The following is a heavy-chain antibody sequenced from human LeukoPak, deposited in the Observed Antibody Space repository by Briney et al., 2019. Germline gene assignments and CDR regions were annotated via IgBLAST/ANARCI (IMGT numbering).Heavy chain of an antibody. Sequence: PSETLSLTCTVSGGSVRSSSYYWGWIRQPPGKGLEWIGSIYYSGSTYYNPSLKSRVTISVDTSKNQFSLKLSSVTAADTAVYYCARRYSSPSRYFDPWGQGTLVTVSS. D-gene: IGHD6-13*01. CDR1: GGSVRSSSYY. CDR2: IYYSGST. J-gene: IGHJ5*02. V-gene: IGHV4-39*07. CDR3: ARRYSSPSRYFDP.